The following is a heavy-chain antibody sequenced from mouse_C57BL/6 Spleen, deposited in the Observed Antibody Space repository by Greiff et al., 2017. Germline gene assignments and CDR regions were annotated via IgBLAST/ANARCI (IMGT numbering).Heavy chain of an antibody. CDR1: GYTFTSYW. D-gene: IGHD1-2*01. J-gene: IGHJ3*01. Sequence: VQLQQPGAELVRPGSSVKLSCKASGYTFTSYWMHWVKQRPIQGLEWIGNIDPSDRETHYNQKFKDKATLTVDKSSSTAYMQLSSLTSEDSAVYYCENGYSECGPWFAYWGQGTLVTVSA. V-gene: IGHV1-52*01. CDR3: ENGYSECGPWFAY. CDR2: IDPSDRET.